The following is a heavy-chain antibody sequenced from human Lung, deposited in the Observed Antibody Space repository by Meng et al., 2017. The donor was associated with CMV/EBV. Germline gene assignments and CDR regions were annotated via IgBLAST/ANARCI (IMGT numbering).Heavy chain of an antibody. V-gene: IGHV3-11*01. CDR2: ITSSSSAT. J-gene: IGHJ6*02. CDR1: GFTFSDYY. Sequence: GGSLRLXCAASGFTFSDYYMSWIRQAPGRGLDWVSYITSSSSATYYADSVKGRFTISRDNAKNSLYLQMNSLRVEDTAVYYCARVKGSFKFAMDVWGQGTTVTVSS. D-gene: IGHD2/OR15-2a*01. CDR3: ARVKGSFKFAMDV.